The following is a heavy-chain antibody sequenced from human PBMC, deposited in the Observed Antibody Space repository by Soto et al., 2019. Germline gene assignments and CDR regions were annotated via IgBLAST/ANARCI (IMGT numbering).Heavy chain of an antibody. V-gene: IGHV3-49*04. CDR1: GFSFGDYA. D-gene: IGHD3-3*01. Sequence: EVQLVESGGGLVEAGRSLRLSCTTSGFSFGDYAMTWVRQAPGKGLEGVGFIRNPGYGGTTEYATSVKGRFIISRDDSMSSAYLQLNSLKVDDSAVYYCVRGSFGYYGPWGQGTLVTVSS. CDR3: VRGSFGYYGP. CDR2: IRNPGYGGTT. J-gene: IGHJ5*02.